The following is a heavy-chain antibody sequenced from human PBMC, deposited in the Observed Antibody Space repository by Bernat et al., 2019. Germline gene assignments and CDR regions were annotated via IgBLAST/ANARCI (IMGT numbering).Heavy chain of an antibody. D-gene: IGHD2-15*01. CDR3: TNFVVV. V-gene: IGHV3-7*05. CDR1: GFSFSGYW. Sequence: EVQLLESGGGLVQPGGSLRLSCAASGFSFSGYWMSWVRQAPGKGLEWVANIDEQGSVKYYVDSVKGRFTISRDNARNSLYLQMNSLRAEDTAVYYCTNFVVVWGRGTTVTVSS. CDR2: IDEQGSVK. J-gene: IGHJ6*04.